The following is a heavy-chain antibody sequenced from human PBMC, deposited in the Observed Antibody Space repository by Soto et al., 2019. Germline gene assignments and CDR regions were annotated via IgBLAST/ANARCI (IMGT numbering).Heavy chain of an antibody. CDR2: ISDSGNST. CDR1: GFTFSSYA. V-gene: IGHV3-23*01. Sequence: EAQLLESGGGLVQPGGSLRLSCAASGFTFSSYAMSWVRQAPGKGLEWVSTISDSGNSTYSADSVKGRFTISRDNSKNTLYLQMNSLRAEDTAVYYCARDRYGDPLWGQDDFDYWGQRTLVTVSS. D-gene: IGHD4-17*01. J-gene: IGHJ4*02. CDR3: ARDRYGDPLWGQDDFDY.